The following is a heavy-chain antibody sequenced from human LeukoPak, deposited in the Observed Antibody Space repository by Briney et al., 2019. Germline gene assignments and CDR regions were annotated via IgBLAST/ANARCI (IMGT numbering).Heavy chain of an antibody. Sequence: GGSLRLSCAASAFTFSSYSMDWVRQAPGKGLEWVSSISSRSSYIYYADSVKGRFTISRDNAKNSLYLQMNSLRAEDTAVYYCARGLRYDSSESQYNWFDPWGQGTLVIVSS. CDR1: AFTFSSYS. CDR3: ARGLRYDSSESQYNWFDP. V-gene: IGHV3-21*01. D-gene: IGHD3-22*01. J-gene: IGHJ5*02. CDR2: ISSRSSYI.